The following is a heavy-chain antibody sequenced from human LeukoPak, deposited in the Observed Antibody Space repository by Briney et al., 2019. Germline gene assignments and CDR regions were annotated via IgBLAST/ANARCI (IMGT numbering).Heavy chain of an antibody. CDR2: ISPSGGST. V-gene: IGHV1-46*01. Sequence: GASVKVSCKAFGYTFTSNYMHWVRQAPGQGPEWMGVISPSGGSTTYAQKFQGRVTLTRDMSTSTDYLELSSLRSEDTAVYYCARSPVAGNSYYYYYYMDVWGKGTTVTVSS. D-gene: IGHD6-19*01. CDR1: GYTFTSNY. J-gene: IGHJ6*03. CDR3: ARSPVAGNSYYYYYYMDV.